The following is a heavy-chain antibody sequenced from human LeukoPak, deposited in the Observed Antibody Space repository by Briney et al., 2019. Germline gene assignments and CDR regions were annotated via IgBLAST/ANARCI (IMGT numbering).Heavy chain of an antibody. CDR1: GFTFSSYA. D-gene: IGHD2-2*01. V-gene: IGHV3-21*01. J-gene: IGHJ4*02. CDR2: ISSSSSYI. Sequence: GGSLRLSCAASGFTFSSYAMSWVRQAPGKGLEWVSSISSSSSYIYYADSVKGRFTISRDNAKNSLYLQMNSLRAEDTAVYYCARDQCSSTSCPTDYWGQGTLVTVSS. CDR3: ARDQCSSTSCPTDY.